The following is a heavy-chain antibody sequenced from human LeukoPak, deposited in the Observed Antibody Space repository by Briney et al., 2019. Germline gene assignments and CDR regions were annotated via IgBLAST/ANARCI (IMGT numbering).Heavy chain of an antibody. J-gene: IGHJ5*02. CDR1: GFTFSSYA. CDR2: ISGSGGST. CDR3: AKGGRGWLQFENWFDP. D-gene: IGHD5-24*01. V-gene: IGHV3-23*01. Sequence: GSLRLSCAASGFTFSSYAMSWVRQAPGKGLEWVSAISGSGGSTYYADSVKGRFTISRDNSKNTLYLQMNSLRAEDTAVYYCAKGGRGWLQFENWFDPWGQGTLVTVSS.